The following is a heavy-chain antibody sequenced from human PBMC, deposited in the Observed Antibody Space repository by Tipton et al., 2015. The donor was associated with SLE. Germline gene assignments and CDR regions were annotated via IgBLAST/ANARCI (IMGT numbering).Heavy chain of an antibody. CDR3: ARGGLTYGYYYYMDV. Sequence: TLSLTCAVYGGSFSDYCWSWIRQPPGKGLEWIGEINHSGSTNYNPSLKSRVTISVDTSKNQFSLKLSSVTAADTAVYYCARGGLTYGYYYYMDVWGKGTTVTVSS. J-gene: IGHJ6*03. D-gene: IGHD2-21*02. V-gene: IGHV4-34*01. CDR1: GGSFSDYC. CDR2: INHSGST.